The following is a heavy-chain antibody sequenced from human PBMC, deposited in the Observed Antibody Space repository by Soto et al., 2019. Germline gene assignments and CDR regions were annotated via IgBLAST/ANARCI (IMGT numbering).Heavy chain of an antibody. Sequence: SETLSLTCAVYGGSFSDYYWSWIRQPPGKGLEWIGEINHKGSTNYNPSLKSRLTISVDTSKNQFSLKLISVTAADTSVYYCARGKIFDYVCGSSRYSLDYWGQGTLVTVSS. D-gene: IGHD3-16*02. V-gene: IGHV4-34*01. CDR1: GGSFSDYY. J-gene: IGHJ4*02. CDR2: INHKGST. CDR3: ARGKIFDYVCGSSRYSLDY.